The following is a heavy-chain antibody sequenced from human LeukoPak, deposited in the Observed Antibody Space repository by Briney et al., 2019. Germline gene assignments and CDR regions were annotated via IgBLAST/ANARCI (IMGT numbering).Heavy chain of an antibody. Sequence: SETLSLTCTVSGGSITSYYWSWIRQPPGKGLEWIGYIYYSGSSNYNPSLKSRVTISVDMSKNQFSLKLTSVTAADTAVYYCARLMNIAAADFWGQGTPVTVSS. CDR3: ARLMNIAAADF. D-gene: IGHD6-13*01. V-gene: IGHV4-59*08. CDR2: IYYSGSS. J-gene: IGHJ4*02. CDR1: GGSITSYY.